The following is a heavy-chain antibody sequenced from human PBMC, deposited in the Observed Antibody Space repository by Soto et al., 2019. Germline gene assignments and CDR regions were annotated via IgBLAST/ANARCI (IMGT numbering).Heavy chain of an antibody. Sequence: SQTLSLTCAISGDSVSSDSAAWTWIRQSPSRGLEWLGRTYYRSKWYNDYAESVKSRVTIKPDTSKNQFSLQLNSVTPEDTAVYYCARQGIAAVEIWGQGTMVTVS. J-gene: IGHJ3*02. CDR1: GDSVSSDSAA. CDR3: ARQGIAAVEI. V-gene: IGHV6-1*01. D-gene: IGHD6-13*01. CDR2: TYYRSKWYN.